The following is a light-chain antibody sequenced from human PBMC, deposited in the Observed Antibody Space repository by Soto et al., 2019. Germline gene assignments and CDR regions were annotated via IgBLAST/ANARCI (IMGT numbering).Light chain of an antibody. V-gene: IGKV3-20*01. CDR3: QQYGSSPRT. Sequence: EIVLTQSPGTLSLSPGERATLSCRASQSVSSSYLAWYQQKPGQAPRLHIYGASSRATGIPDRFSGSGSGTDFTLIISRLEPEDFAVYYCQQYGSSPRTFGQGTKVEIK. CDR2: GAS. CDR1: QSVSSSY. J-gene: IGKJ1*01.